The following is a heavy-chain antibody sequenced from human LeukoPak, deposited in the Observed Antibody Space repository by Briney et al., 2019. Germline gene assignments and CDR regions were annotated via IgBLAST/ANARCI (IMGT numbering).Heavy chain of an antibody. D-gene: IGHD3-22*01. CDR1: GFTFNDYS. V-gene: IGHV3-48*04. J-gene: IGHJ4*02. CDR2: IISRGDTT. Sequence: PGGSLRLSCAASGFTFNDYSMNWVRQAPGKGLEWVSNIISRGDTTHYADSVKGRFTISRDNAKNSLYLQMNSLRAEDTAVYSCVRDGDTSGYTNWGQGTLVTVSS. CDR3: VRDGDTSGYTN.